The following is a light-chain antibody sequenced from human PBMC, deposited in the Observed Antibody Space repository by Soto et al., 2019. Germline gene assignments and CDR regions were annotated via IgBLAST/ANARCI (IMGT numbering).Light chain of an antibody. Sequence: SYELTQPPSMSVAPGRTASITCGGNNIASKSVHWYQQKSGQAPVLVVYDNNDRPSGIPERFSGSNSGNTATLTISRVEAGDEADYYCQVWDSSDDHWVFGGGTQLTVL. J-gene: IGLJ3*02. CDR3: QVWDSSDDHWV. V-gene: IGLV3-21*02. CDR1: NIASKS. CDR2: DNN.